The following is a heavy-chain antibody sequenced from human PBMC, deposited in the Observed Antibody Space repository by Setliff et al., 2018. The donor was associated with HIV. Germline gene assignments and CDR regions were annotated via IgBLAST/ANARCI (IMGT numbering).Heavy chain of an antibody. Sequence: PGGSLRLSCAASGFTFSSYWIIWVRQAPGKGLEWVANIKQDGSEKFYVDSVKGRFTVSRDNSKNTLYLQLNSLRAEDTAVYYCAKDRFSDSSAPGDAFDVWGVGTLVTVSS. D-gene: IGHD3-22*01. CDR2: IKQDGSEK. CDR1: GFTFSSYW. V-gene: IGHV3-7*03. CDR3: AKDRFSDSSAPGDAFDV. J-gene: IGHJ3*01.